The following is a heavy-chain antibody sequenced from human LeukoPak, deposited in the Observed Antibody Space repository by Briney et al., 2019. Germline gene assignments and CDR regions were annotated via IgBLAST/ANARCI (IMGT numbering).Heavy chain of an antibody. V-gene: IGHV4-39*07. CDR1: GGSISSSSYY. Sequence: SETLSLTCTVSGGSISSSSYYWGWIRQPPGKGLEWIGSIYYSGSTYYNPSLKSRVTISVDTSKNQFSLKLSSVTAADTAVYYCASGRREGDIAVAGTGYVDYWGQGTLVTVSS. CDR2: IYYSGST. J-gene: IGHJ4*02. D-gene: IGHD6-19*01. CDR3: ASGRREGDIAVAGTGYVDY.